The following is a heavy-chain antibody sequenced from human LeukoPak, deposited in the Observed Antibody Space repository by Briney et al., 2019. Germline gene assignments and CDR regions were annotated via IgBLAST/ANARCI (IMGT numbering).Heavy chain of an antibody. CDR1: GFTFSSYG. J-gene: IGHJ6*02. CDR2: ISYDGSNK. Sequence: AGGSLRLSCAASGFTFSSYGMHWVRQAPGKGLEWVAVISYDGSNKYYADSVKGRFTISRDNSKNTLYLQMNSLRAEDTAVYYCAKNRVVDYYYYYGMDVWGRGTTVTVSS. CDR3: AKNRVVDYYYYYGMDV. V-gene: IGHV3-30*18. D-gene: IGHD1-14*01.